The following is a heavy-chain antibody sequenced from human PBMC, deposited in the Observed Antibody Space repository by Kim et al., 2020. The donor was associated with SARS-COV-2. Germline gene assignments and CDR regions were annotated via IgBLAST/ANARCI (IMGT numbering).Heavy chain of an antibody. J-gene: IGHJ6*01. Sequence: GGSLRLSCAASGFTFSSYWMSWVRQAPGKGLEWVANIKQDGSEKYYVDSVKGRFTISRDNAKNSLYVQMNSLRAEDTAVYYCARRQVLEWLLSYYYYGMDVWGQGTTVTVSS. CDR3: ARRQVLEWLLSYYYYGMDV. CDR2: IKQDGSEK. CDR1: GFTFSSYW. V-gene: IGHV3-7*03. D-gene: IGHD3-3*01.